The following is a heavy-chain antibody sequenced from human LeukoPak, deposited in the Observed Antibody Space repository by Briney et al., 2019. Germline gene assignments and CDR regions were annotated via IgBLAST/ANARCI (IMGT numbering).Heavy chain of an antibody. CDR3: AKGYLYDSSAYYFDY. V-gene: IGHV3-23*01. Sequence: GGSLRLSCAASGFTFSGYAMSWVRQAPGKGLEWVSGISGSGLTTYYADSVKGRVTISRDNSKKTLYLQMNSLRAEDTAVYYCAKGYLYDSSAYYFDYWGQGTLVTVSS. CDR1: GFTFSGYA. CDR2: ISGSGLTT. D-gene: IGHD3-22*01. J-gene: IGHJ4*02.